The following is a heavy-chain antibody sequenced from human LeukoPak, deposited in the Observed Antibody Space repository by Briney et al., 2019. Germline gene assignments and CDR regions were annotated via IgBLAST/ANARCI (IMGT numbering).Heavy chain of an antibody. D-gene: IGHD3-10*01. CDR2: INPNSGGT. CDR1: GYTFTGYY. V-gene: IGHV1-2*02. Sequence: ASVKVSCKASGYTFTGYYMHWVRQAPGQGLEGMGWINPNSGGTNYAQKFQGRGTMTRYTSISTALMALSRLRSDDTAMYYCARNIWFGESSDGFDIWGQGTMVTVSS. J-gene: IGHJ3*02. CDR3: ARNIWFGESSDGFDI.